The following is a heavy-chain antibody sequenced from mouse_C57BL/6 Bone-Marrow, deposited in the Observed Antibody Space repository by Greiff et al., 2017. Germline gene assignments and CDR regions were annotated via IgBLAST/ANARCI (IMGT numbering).Heavy chain of an antibody. CDR3: ARNCPITTVVEEGLGAMGY. Sequence: VKLVESGPGLVQPSQSLSITCTVSGFSLTSYGVHWVRQSPGKGLEWLGVIWSGGSTDYNAAFISRLSISKDNSKSQVFFKMNSLQADDTAIYYCARNCPITTVVEEGLGAMGYWGQGTSVTVSS. CDR2: IWSGGST. J-gene: IGHJ4*01. CDR1: GFSLTSYG. D-gene: IGHD1-1*01. V-gene: IGHV2-2*01.